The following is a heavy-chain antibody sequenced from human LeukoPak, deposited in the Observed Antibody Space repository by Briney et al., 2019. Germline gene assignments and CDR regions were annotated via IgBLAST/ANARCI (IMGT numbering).Heavy chain of an antibody. CDR1: GGSISSSSYY. D-gene: IGHD3-3*01. CDR3: ARGGYYDFWSGYPPYAFDI. J-gene: IGHJ3*02. CDR2: FYYSGT. V-gene: IGHV4-39*07. Sequence: SETLSLTCTVSGGSISSSSYYWGWIRQSPGKGLEWIGSFYYSGTFYNPSLKSRVTVSLDASKNQLSLKLSSVTAADTAVYYCARGGYYDFWSGYPPYAFDIWGQGTMVTVSS.